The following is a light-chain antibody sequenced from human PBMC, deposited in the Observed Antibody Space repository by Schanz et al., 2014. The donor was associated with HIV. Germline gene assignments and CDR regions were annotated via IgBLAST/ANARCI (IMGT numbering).Light chain of an antibody. CDR3: QHYYSYPYT. CDR1: QSVSSY. J-gene: IGKJ2*01. V-gene: IGKV3-11*01. CDR2: DTS. Sequence: EIVLTQSPATLSLSPGERATLSCRASQSVSSYLAWYQQKPGQAPRLLIYDTSNRATGIPARFSGSGSGTDFTLTISSLQPDDFATYYCQHYYSYPYTFGQGTEVEIK.